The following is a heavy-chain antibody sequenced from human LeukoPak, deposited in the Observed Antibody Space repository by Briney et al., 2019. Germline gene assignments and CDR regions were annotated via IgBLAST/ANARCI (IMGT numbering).Heavy chain of an antibody. Sequence: SETLSLTCAVYGGSFSGYYWSWIRQPPGKGLEWIGEINHSGSTNYNPSLKSRVTISVDTSKNQFSLKLSSVTAADTAAYYCARGGTGTTSHFDYWGQGTLVTVSS. CDR2: INHSGST. J-gene: IGHJ4*02. D-gene: IGHD1-7*01. V-gene: IGHV4-34*01. CDR1: GGSFSGYY. CDR3: ARGGTGTTSHFDY.